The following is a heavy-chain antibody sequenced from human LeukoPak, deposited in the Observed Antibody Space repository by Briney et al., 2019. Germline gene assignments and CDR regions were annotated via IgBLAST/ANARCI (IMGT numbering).Heavy chain of an antibody. D-gene: IGHD3-22*01. CDR1: GGSISSHY. CDR3: ARDRYYYDSSGYYWGWFDP. V-gene: IGHV4-59*11. Sequence: SETLSLTCTVSGGSISSHYWSWIRQPPGKGLEWIGYIYYSGSTNYNPSLKSRVTISVGTSKNQFSLKLSSVTAADTAVYYCARDRYYYDSSGYYWGWFDPWGQGTLVTVSS. CDR2: IYYSGST. J-gene: IGHJ5*02.